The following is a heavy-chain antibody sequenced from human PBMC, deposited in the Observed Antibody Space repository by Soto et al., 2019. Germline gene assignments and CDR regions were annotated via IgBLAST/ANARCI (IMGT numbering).Heavy chain of an antibody. D-gene: IGHD3-3*01. CDR3: AKRITIFDETDY. Sequence: GGSLRLSCAASGFTFSSYSLSWLRQAPGKGLEWVSGISGSGQTTHYRDSVKGRFTISRDNFRNTLYLQVNSLRAEDTAVYYCAKRITIFDETDYWGQGTLVTVSS. J-gene: IGHJ4*02. CDR1: GFTFSSYS. V-gene: IGHV3-23*01. CDR2: ISGSGQTT.